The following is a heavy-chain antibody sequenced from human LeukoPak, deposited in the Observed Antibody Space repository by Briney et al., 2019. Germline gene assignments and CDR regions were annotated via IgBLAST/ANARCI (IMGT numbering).Heavy chain of an antibody. CDR3: ARGGGAWYYDSSGLDY. D-gene: IGHD3-22*01. Sequence: ASVKVSCKASGYTFTGYYMHWVRQAPGQGLEWMGWIGAYNGNTNYAQKLQGRVTMTTDTSTSTAYMELRSLRSDDTAVYYCARGGGAWYYDSSGLDYWGQGTLVTVSS. CDR2: IGAYNGNT. V-gene: IGHV1-18*04. CDR1: GYTFTGYY. J-gene: IGHJ4*02.